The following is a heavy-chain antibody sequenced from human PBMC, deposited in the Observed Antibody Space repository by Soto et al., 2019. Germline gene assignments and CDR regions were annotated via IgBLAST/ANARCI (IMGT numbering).Heavy chain of an antibody. Sequence: SPTLSLTCAISGDRVSSTSAAWTWIRQSPSRGLEWLGRTYYRSKWYNDYAVSVKSRITINPDTSKNQFSLQLNSVTPEDTAVYYCAMGGFGVHLGELSRWGQGTLVTVSS. V-gene: IGHV6-1*01. D-gene: IGHD3-16*02. CDR1: GDRVSSTSAA. CDR2: TYYRSKWYN. CDR3: AMGGFGVHLGELSR. J-gene: IGHJ4*02.